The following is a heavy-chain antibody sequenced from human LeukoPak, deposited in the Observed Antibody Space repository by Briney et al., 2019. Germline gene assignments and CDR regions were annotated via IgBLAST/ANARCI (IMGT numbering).Heavy chain of an antibody. D-gene: IGHD5/OR15-5a*01. J-gene: IGHJ6*02. CDR2: ISSSSDHI. CDR1: GFTFSDYS. CDR3: ARSRSVSNYKGMDV. V-gene: IGHV3-21*01. Sequence: GGSLRLSCPASGFTFSDYSMSWVRQAPGKGLEWVSSISSSSDHIYYADSVKGRFTISRDNARNSPYLQMNSLRAEDTAVYYCARSRSVSNYKGMDVWGQGTTVTVSS.